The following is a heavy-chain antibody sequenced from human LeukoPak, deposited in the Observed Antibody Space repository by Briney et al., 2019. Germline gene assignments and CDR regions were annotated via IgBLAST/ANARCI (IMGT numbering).Heavy chain of an antibody. CDR2: ISGSGGST. Sequence: GGSLRLSCAASGFTFRSYAMSWVRQAPGKGLEWVSAISGSGGSTYYADSVKGRFTISRDNSKNTLYLQMNSLRAEDTAVYYCAKEGYGSGSSYYYYYYMDVWGKGTTVTVSS. D-gene: IGHD3-10*01. CDR1: GFTFRSYA. V-gene: IGHV3-23*01. J-gene: IGHJ6*03. CDR3: AKEGYGSGSSYYYYYYMDV.